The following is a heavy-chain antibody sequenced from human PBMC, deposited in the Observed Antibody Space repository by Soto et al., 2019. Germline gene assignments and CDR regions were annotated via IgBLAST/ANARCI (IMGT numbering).Heavy chain of an antibody. J-gene: IGHJ4*02. V-gene: IGHV2-5*02. CDR2: IYWDDDR. CDR3: ARRLLTPPLAFDS. D-gene: IGHD2-21*02. CDR1: GFSLSTSVVG. Sequence: QITLKESGHTLVKPTQTLTLTCTFSGFSLSTSVVGVGWIRQPPGKALEWLALIYWDDDRRYSPSLKSRLTFTKDTSKNHAVLTMTNMDLVDTATYYCARRLLTPPLAFDSWGQGALVTVSA.